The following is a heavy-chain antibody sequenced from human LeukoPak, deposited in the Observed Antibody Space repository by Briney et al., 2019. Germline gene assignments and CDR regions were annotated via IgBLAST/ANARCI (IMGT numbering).Heavy chain of an antibody. Sequence: PGGSLRLSCASSGFTLSIHWMHWVRHAPRKGLVWVSRIFSGWCSTRYADAVKGRFTISRDNAKNTLYLQMNSLRDEDTAVYYCARGHVPGSDRHWDYWGQGILVTVSS. D-gene: IGHD3-10*01. J-gene: IGHJ4*02. CDR2: IFSGWCST. CDR3: ARGHVPGSDRHWDY. V-gene: IGHV3-74*01. CDR1: GFTLSIHW.